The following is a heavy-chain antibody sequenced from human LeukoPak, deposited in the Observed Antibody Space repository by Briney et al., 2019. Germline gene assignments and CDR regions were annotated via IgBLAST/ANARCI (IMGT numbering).Heavy chain of an antibody. CDR3: AGDYIWGRLF. CDR2: INSDGSWT. V-gene: IGHV3-74*01. CDR1: GNYW. J-gene: IGHJ4*01. Sequence: GGSLRLSCAASGNYWMHWVRQAPGKGLVWVSHINSDGSWTSYADSVKGRFTVSRDNAKNTLFLEMNSLRDEDTAVYYCAGDYIWGRLFWGQGTLVTVSS. D-gene: IGHD3-16*01.